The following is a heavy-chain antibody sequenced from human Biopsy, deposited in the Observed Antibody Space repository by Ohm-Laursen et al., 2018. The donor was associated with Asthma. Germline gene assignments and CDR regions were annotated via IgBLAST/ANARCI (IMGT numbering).Heavy chain of an antibody. D-gene: IGHD3-3*02. V-gene: IGHV3-7*01. Sequence: SLRLSCAASGFTFSSYWMSWVRQAPGKGLEWVANIKKDGSEKYYVDSVKGRFTISRDNAKNSLYLHMNSFRAEDTAVYYCARTFHFWSPYHAEHYQLWGQGTLVTVSS. CDR1: GFTFSSYW. CDR3: ARTFHFWSPYHAEHYQL. CDR2: IKKDGSEK. J-gene: IGHJ1*01.